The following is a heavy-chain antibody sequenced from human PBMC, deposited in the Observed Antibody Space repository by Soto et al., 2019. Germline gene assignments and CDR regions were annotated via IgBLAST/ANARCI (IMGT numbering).Heavy chain of an antibody. V-gene: IGHV4-30-4*01. CDR2: IYYSGST. D-gene: IGHD3-16*02. J-gene: IGHJ5*02. CDR1: GGSISSGDYY. Sequence: QVQLQESGPGLVKPSQTLSLTCTVSGGSISSGDYYWSWIRQPPGKGLEWIGYIYYSGSTYYNPSHKSRFTISVDTSKNQFSLKLSSVTAADTAVYYCARAPSGYRRYNWFDPWGQGTLVTVSS. CDR3: ARAPSGYRRYNWFDP.